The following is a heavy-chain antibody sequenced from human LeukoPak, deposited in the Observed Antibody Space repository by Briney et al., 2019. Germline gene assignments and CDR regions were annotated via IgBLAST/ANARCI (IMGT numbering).Heavy chain of an antibody. CDR2: ISGSGGST. CDR1: GFTVSSNY. J-gene: IGHJ4*02. CDR3: AKVLWARYYFDY. D-gene: IGHD3-10*01. Sequence: GGSLRLSCAASGFTVSSNYMSWVRQAPGKGLEWVSAISGSGGSTYYAGSVKGRFTISRDNSKNTLYLQMNSLRAEDTAVYYCAKVLWARYYFDYWGQGTLVTVSS. V-gene: IGHV3-23*01.